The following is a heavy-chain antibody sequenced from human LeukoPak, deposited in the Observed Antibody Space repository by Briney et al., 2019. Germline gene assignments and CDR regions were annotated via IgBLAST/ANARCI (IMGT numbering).Heavy chain of an antibody. V-gene: IGHV3-23*01. Sequence: GGSLRLSCAASGFTFSGYALSWVRQAAGKGLEWVSGISRSGETTYYADSVKGRFTISRDNSKNTLYLQMNSLRAEDTAVYYCATSSLDYWGQGTLVTVSS. D-gene: IGHD6-6*01. CDR3: ATSSLDY. CDR2: ISRSGETT. J-gene: IGHJ4*02. CDR1: GFTFSGYA.